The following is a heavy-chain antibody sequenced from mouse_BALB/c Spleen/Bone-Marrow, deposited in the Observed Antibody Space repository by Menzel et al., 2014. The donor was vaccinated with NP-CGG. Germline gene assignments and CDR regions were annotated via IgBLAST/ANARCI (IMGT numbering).Heavy chain of an antibody. V-gene: IGHV5-6*01. CDR1: GFTSSNYG. J-gene: IGHJ2*01. Sequence: EVHLVESGRDLVKPGGSLKLSCAASGFTSSNYGMSWVRQTPDKRLEWVATINSGGRYAFYPDSVKGRFTISRDNAKNTLYLQMSSLKSEDTAMYYCARRSDYDYFDYWGRGTTLTVSS. D-gene: IGHD2-4*01. CDR3: ARRSDYDYFDY. CDR2: INSGGRYA.